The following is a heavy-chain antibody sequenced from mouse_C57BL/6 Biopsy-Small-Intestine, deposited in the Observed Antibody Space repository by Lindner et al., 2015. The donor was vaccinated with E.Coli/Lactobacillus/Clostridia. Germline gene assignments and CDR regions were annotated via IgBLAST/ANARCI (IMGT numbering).Heavy chain of an antibody. J-gene: IGHJ3*01. CDR2: INPNSGGI. CDR3: ARVPHVAVTGQFAFDI. V-gene: IGHV1-64*01. D-gene: IGHD2-13*01. Sequence: SVKVSCKASGYTFTDYYIHWVRQAPGQGLEWMGRINPNSGGINYEEKFQGRVAMTRDTSISTAYMELTRLTYDDTAVYYCARVPHVAVTGQFAFDIWGQGTMVTVSS. CDR1: GYTFTDYY.